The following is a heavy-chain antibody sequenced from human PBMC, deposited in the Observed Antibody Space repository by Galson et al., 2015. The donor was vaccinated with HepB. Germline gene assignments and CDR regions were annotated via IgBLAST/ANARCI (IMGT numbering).Heavy chain of an antibody. D-gene: IGHD1-14*01. CDR2: IRSRGST. Sequence: SETLSLTCTVSGGSVSGGDYYWNWIRQPPGQGLEWLAYIRSRGSTTMYNPSLKSRVTISLDTSQNAFSLKLDSVTAADTALYFCARDFLGTTSRHAAFDIWGQGTAVTVSS. CDR1: GGSVSGGDYY. J-gene: IGHJ3*02. CDR3: ARDFLGTTSRHAAFDI. V-gene: IGHV4-61*03.